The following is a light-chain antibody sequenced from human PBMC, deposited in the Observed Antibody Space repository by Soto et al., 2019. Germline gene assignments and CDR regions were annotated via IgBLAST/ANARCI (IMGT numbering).Light chain of an antibody. Sequence: QSALTQPASVSGSPGQSITISCTGTSSDVGSYNLVSWYQQHPGKAPKLMIYEGSKRPSGVSNRFSGSKSGNTASLTISGLQGEDEAHYYCCSYAGSSTFEVFGTGTKLTVL. V-gene: IGLV2-23*03. J-gene: IGLJ1*01. CDR3: CSYAGSSTFEV. CDR1: SSDVGSYNL. CDR2: EGS.